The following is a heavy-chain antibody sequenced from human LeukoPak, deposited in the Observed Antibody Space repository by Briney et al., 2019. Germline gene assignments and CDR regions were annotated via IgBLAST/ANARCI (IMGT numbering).Heavy chain of an antibody. V-gene: IGHV3-9*01. D-gene: IGHD2-15*01. CDR2: ISWNSGSI. CDR1: GFTFDDYA. Sequence: PGGSLRLSCAASGFTFDDYAMHWVRQAPGKGLEWVSGISWNSGSIGYADSVKGRFTISRDNAKNSLYLQMNSLRAEDTALYYCAKDMGVVVAATAGLDIWGQGTMVTVYS. CDR3: AKDMGVVVAATAGLDI. J-gene: IGHJ3*02.